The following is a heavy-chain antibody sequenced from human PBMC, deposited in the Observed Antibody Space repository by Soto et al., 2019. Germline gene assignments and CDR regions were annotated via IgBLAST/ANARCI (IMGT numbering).Heavy chain of an antibody. CDR3: ARGGGTNLAFDI. CDR2: IYYSGST. D-gene: IGHD1-26*01. Sequence: SETLSLTCTVSGGSISSYYWSWIRQPPGKGLEWIGYIYYSGSTNYNPSLKSRVTISVDTSKNQFSLKLSSVTAADTAVYYCARGGGTNLAFDIWGQGTMVTVSS. J-gene: IGHJ3*02. CDR1: GGSISSYY. V-gene: IGHV4-59*01.